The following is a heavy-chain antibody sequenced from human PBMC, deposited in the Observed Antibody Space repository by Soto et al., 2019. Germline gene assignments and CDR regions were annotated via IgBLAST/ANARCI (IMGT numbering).Heavy chain of an antibody. D-gene: IGHD2-15*01. CDR2: IVVGSGNT. Sequence: SVKVSCKSSGFTFTSSAVQWVRQARVQRLEWIGWIVVGSGNTNYAQKFQERVTITRDMYTSTAYMELSSLRSEDTAVYYCAAHEGGKEIYWGQGTLVTVSS. CDR3: AAHEGGKEIY. V-gene: IGHV1-58*01. CDR1: GFTFTSSA. J-gene: IGHJ4*02.